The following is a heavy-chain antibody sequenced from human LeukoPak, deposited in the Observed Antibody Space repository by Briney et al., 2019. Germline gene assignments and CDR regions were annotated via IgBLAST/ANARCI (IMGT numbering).Heavy chain of an antibody. J-gene: IGHJ6*03. Sequence: VKVSCKASGYTFTSYDINWVRQATGQGLEGMGWMNPNSGNTGYAQKFQGRVTMTRNTSISTAYMELSSLRSEDTAVYYCARGLYYDFWSGYYSGYYYYYMDVWGKETTVTVSS. CDR3: ARGLYYDFWSGYYSGYYYYYMDV. V-gene: IGHV1-8*01. D-gene: IGHD3-3*01. CDR2: MNPNSGNT. CDR1: GYTFTSYD.